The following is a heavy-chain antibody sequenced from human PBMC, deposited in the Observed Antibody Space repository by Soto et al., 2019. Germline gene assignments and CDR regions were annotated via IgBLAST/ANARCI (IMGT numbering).Heavy chain of an antibody. D-gene: IGHD3-22*01. CDR3: AREGPFNYDSRGEVPFDY. CDR1: GYTFTSYA. Sequence: ASVKVSCKASGYTFTSYAMHWVRQAPGQRLEWMGWINAGNGNTKYSQKFQGRVTITRDTSASTAYMELSSLRSEDTAVYYCAREGPFNYDSRGEVPFDYWGQGTLVTVPQ. J-gene: IGHJ4*02. CDR2: INAGNGNT. V-gene: IGHV1-3*01.